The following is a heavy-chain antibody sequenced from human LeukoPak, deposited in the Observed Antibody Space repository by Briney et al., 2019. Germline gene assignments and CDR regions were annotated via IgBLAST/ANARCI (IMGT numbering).Heavy chain of an antibody. CDR2: IGSSSSTI. D-gene: IGHD6-13*01. CDR1: GFTFSSYS. J-gene: IGHJ6*02. V-gene: IGHV3-48*01. CDR3: ARAPRIAAAGYYYYGMDV. Sequence: GGSLRLSCVASGFTFSSYSMSWVRQAPGKGLEWVSYIGSSSSTIYYADSVKGRFTISRDNAKNSLYLQMNSLRAEDTAVYYCARAPRIAAAGYYYYGMDVWGQGTTVTVSS.